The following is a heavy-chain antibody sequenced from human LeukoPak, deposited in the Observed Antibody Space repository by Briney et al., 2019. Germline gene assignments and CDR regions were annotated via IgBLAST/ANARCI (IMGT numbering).Heavy chain of an antibody. Sequence: GGSLRLSCAASGFTFSSYGMHWVRQAPGKGLEWVAYIQNDGSNEQYADSVKGRFSISRDSSQNTLYLQMNSLRPEDTAVYYCAKGGASVTRYVDYWGQGTLVTVSS. V-gene: IGHV3-30*02. CDR1: GFTFSSYG. CDR3: AKGGASVTRYVDY. D-gene: IGHD4-17*01. CDR2: IQNDGSNE. J-gene: IGHJ4*02.